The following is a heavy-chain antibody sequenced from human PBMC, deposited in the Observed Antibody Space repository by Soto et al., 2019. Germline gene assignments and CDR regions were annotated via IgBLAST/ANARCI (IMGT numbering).Heavy chain of an antibody. CDR1: GGSISSYY. J-gene: IGHJ6*02. CDR3: AGDIVLVPAAMGNYYYYGMDV. V-gene: IGHV4-59*01. Sequence: SETLSLTCTVSGGSISSYYWSWIRQPPGKGLEWIGYIYYSGSTNYNPSLKSRVTIPVDTSKNQFSLKLSSVTAADTAVYYCAGDIVLVPAAMGNYYYYGMDVWGQGTTVTVSS. D-gene: IGHD2-2*01. CDR2: IYYSGST.